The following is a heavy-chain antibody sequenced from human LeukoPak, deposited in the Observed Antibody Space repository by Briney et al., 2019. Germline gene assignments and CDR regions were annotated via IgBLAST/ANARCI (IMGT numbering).Heavy chain of an antibody. CDR1: GYTFTDYA. CDR2: INTNTGNP. D-gene: IGHD2-8*01. CDR3: ARDRIYTNPIVDV. Sequence: ASVKVSCKASGYTFTDYAMNWVRQAPGQGLEWMGWINTNTGNPTYAQGFTGQFVFSLDTSVSTAYLLISSLKAEDTAVYYCARDRIYTNPIVDVWGKGTTVTVSS. J-gene: IGHJ6*04. V-gene: IGHV7-4-1*02.